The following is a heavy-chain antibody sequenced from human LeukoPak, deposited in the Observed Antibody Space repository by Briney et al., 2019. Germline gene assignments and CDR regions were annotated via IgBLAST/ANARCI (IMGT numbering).Heavy chain of an antibody. D-gene: IGHD6-19*01. CDR1: GFTFSSYS. V-gene: IGHV3-21*01. J-gene: IGHJ5*02. Sequence: PGGSLRLSCAASGFTFSSYSMNWVRQAPGKGLEWVSSISSSSSYIYYADSVKGRFTISRDNAKNSLYLQMNSLRAEDTAVYYCARDAYDSYSSGWYEEYNWFDPWGQGTLVTVSS. CDR2: ISSSSSYI. CDR3: ARDAYDSYSSGWYEEYNWFDP.